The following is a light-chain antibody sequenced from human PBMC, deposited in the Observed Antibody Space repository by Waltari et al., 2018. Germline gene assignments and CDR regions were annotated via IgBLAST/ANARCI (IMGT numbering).Light chain of an antibody. CDR1: KLGHNF. CDR2: QDK. CDR3: QAWDSSSDSYV. Sequence: SYELTQPPSVSVSAGQPASITCSGDKLGHNFVCWFQQRPGQSPVLVIYQDKKRPSGIPERFSGSNSGNTATLTISGTQPLDEADYYCQAWDSSSDSYVFGSGTKVTV. J-gene: IGLJ1*01. V-gene: IGLV3-1*01.